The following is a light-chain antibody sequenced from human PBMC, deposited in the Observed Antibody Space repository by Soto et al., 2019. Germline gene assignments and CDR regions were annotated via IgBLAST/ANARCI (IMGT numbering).Light chain of an antibody. CDR3: QPFGTSSRVT. CDR1: QSVNTKY. V-gene: IGKV3-20*01. CDR2: GVS. J-gene: IGKJ3*01. Sequence: EIVLTQSPGTLSLSPGERATLSCRASQSVNTKYLAWYQQKPGQAPRLLISGVSSRATGIPDRFSGSGSGRHLMVSMSRVEPEDFAVYYCQPFGTSSRVTVGPGTKVDIK.